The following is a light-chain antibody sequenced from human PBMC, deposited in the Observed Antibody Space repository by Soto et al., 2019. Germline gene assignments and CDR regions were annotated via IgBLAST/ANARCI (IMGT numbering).Light chain of an antibody. V-gene: IGLV2-14*01. CDR1: SSDVGGYNY. Sequence: QSALTQPASVSGSPGQSITISCTRTSSDVGGYNYVSWYQHHPGKAPKLMIYEVSNRPSGVSNRFSGSKSGNTASLTISGLQAEDEADYYCSSYTIRSTVVFGGGTKLTVL. J-gene: IGLJ2*01. CDR2: EVS. CDR3: SSYTIRSTVV.